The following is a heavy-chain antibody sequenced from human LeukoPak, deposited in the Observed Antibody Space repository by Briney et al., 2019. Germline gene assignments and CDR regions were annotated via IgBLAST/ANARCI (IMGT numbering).Heavy chain of an antibody. Sequence: SVKVSCKASGGTFSSYAISWVRQAPEQGLEWMGRIIPILGIANYAQKFQGRVTITADKSTSTAYMELSSLRSEDTAVYYCARGTVSVYYYYMDVWGKGTTVTVSS. CDR1: GGTFSSYA. CDR3: ARGTVSVYYYYMDV. V-gene: IGHV1-69*04. D-gene: IGHD4-17*01. J-gene: IGHJ6*03. CDR2: IIPILGIA.